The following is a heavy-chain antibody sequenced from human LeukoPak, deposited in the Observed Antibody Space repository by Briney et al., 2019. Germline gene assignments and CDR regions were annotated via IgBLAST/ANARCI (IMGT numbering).Heavy chain of an antibody. CDR1: GGSVSSYY. Sequence: SETLSLTCTVSGGSVSSYYWSWIRQPPGKGLEWIGTVYYSGSTYYNPSLKSRVTISVDTSKNQFSLKLSSVTAADTAVYYCARRHYDFWSGYWVWFDPWGQGTLVTVSS. D-gene: IGHD3-3*01. CDR2: VYYSGST. CDR3: ARRHYDFWSGYWVWFDP. J-gene: IGHJ5*02. V-gene: IGHV4-59*04.